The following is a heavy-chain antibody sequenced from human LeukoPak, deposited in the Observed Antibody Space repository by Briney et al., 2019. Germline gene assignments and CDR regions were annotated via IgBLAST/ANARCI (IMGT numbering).Heavy chain of an antibody. Sequence: SGGSLGLSCAASGFTFSTFSLHWVRQAPGKGLEWVSSISDSSTYIYYADSVKGRFTISRDDANSSLYLQMNSLRVEDTAVYFCARDPQYFFDSSGFDYWGQGSLVAVPS. V-gene: IGHV3-21*01. CDR1: GFTFSTFS. CDR2: ISDSSTYI. J-gene: IGHJ4*02. CDR3: ARDPQYFFDSSGFDY. D-gene: IGHD3-22*01.